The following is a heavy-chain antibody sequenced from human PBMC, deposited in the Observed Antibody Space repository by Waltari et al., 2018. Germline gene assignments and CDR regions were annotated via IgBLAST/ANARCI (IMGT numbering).Heavy chain of an antibody. CDR1: GGSFSGYY. D-gene: IGHD6-6*01. J-gene: IGHJ5*02. CDR3: ARVPYSSSSVNWFDP. CDR2: INHSVST. V-gene: IGHV4-34*01. Sequence: QVQLQQWGAGLLKPSETLSLTCAVYGGSFSGYYWSWIRHPPGKGLEWIGEINHSVSTNYNPALKSRVTISVDTSKNQFSLKLSSVTAADTAVYYCARVPYSSSSVNWFDPWGQGTLVTVSS.